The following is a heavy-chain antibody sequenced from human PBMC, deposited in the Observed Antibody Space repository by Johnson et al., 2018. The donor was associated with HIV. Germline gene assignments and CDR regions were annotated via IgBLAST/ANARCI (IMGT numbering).Heavy chain of an antibody. D-gene: IGHD1-26*01. J-gene: IGHJ3*02. V-gene: IGHV3-33*06. CDR1: GFMFSSYG. CDR3: AKDRGSPGIPAAFDI. CDR2: IWYDGSNK. Sequence: VQLVESGGGVVQPGRSLTLSCAASGFMFSSYGMHWVRQAPGKGLEWVAVIWYDGSNKYYAESVKGRFTISRDNSKNTLYLQMNSLRLEDTAVYYCAKDRGSPGIPAAFDIWGQGTMVTVSS.